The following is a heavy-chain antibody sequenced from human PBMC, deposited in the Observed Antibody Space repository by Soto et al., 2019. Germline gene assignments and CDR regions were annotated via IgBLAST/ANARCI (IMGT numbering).Heavy chain of an antibody. D-gene: IGHD3-16*02. CDR1: GFTFSSYW. CDR3: ASYRRADRSSKALYYDYGMDV. J-gene: IGHJ6*02. Sequence: EVQLVESGGGLVQPGGSLRLSCAASGFTFSSYWMSWVRQAPGKGLEWVANIKPDGSEKYYVDSVKGRFTISRDNAKNSRHLQMNSLRAEDTAVYYCASYRRADRSSKALYYDYGMDVWGQGTTVTGSS. V-gene: IGHV3-7*01. CDR2: IKPDGSEK.